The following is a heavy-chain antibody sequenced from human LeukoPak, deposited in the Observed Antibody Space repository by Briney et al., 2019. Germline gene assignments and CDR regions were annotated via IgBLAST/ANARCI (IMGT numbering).Heavy chain of an antibody. V-gene: IGHV1-2*02. J-gene: IGHJ4*02. CDR1: GYNFTVYY. D-gene: IGHD2-2*01. Sequence: GASVKVSCKASGYNFTVYYLHWVRQAPGQGLEWVGWINPNTGGTNYAQKFQGGVTMTRDTSITTAYMELSSLRSDDTAVYYCARDVGEYCSSTNCYASHYWGQGTLVTVSS. CDR2: INPNTGGT. CDR3: ARDVGEYCSSTNCYASHY.